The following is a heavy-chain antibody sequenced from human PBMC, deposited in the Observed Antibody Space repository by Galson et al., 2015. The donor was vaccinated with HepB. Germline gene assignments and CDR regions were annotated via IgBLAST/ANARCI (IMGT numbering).Heavy chain of an antibody. CDR2: ISYDGSNK. V-gene: IGHV3-30-3*01. CDR3: ARGGEWRSGGSYRFDY. CDR1: GFTFSSYA. D-gene: IGHD2-15*01. Sequence: SLRLSCAASGFTFSSYAMHWVRQAPGKGLEWVAVISYDGSNKYYADSVKGRFTISRDNSKNTLYLQMNSLRAEDTAVYYCARGGEWRSGGSYRFDYWGQGTLVTVSS. J-gene: IGHJ4*02.